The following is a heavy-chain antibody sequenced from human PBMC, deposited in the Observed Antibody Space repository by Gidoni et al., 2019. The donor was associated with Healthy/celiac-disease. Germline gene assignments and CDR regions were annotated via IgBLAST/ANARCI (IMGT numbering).Heavy chain of an antibody. J-gene: IGHJ4*02. Sequence: QVTLKESGPVLVKPTETLTLTCTVSGFSLSNARMGVSWIRQPPGKALEWLAHIFSNDEKSYSPSLKSRLTISKDTSKSQVVLTMTNMDPVDTATYYCARILRPRYCSGGSCYFVFDYWGQGTLVTVSS. CDR1: GFSLSNARMG. CDR2: IFSNDEK. CDR3: ARILRPRYCSGGSCYFVFDY. D-gene: IGHD2-15*01. V-gene: IGHV2-26*01.